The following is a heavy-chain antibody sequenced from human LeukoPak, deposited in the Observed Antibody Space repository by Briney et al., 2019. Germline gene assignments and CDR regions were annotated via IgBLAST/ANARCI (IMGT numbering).Heavy chain of an antibody. CDR3: ARRLEGTPFDY. CDR1: GYTFTNYW. D-gene: IGHD1-1*01. CDR2: IYPGDSDT. J-gene: IGHJ4*02. V-gene: IGHV5-51*01. Sequence: GESLKISCKGSGYTFTNYWIAWVRQMPGKGLEWMGIIYPGDSDTRYSPSFQGQVTISADKSITTAYLQWSSLKASDTAMYYCARRLEGTPFDYWGQGTLVTVSS.